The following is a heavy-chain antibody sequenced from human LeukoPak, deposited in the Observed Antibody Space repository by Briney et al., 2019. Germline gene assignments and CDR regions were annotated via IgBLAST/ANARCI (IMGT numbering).Heavy chain of an antibody. CDR3: ARSPIFYDFWSGYRGNWFDP. J-gene: IGHJ5*02. CDR2: INHSGST. Sequence: SETLSLTCAVYGGSFSVYYWSWIRQPPGKGLEWIGEINHSGSTNYNPPLKGRVTISVDTSKNQFPMKLSSVTAADTAVYYCARSPIFYDFWSGYRGNWFDPWGQGTLVTVSS. CDR1: GGSFSVYY. V-gene: IGHV4-34*01. D-gene: IGHD3-3*01.